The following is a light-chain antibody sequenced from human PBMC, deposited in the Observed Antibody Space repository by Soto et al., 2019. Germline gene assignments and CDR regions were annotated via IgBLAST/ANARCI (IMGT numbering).Light chain of an antibody. CDR1: RMCSVK. V-gene: IGKV3-15*01. Sequence: EIVMTQSPATLSVSPGERATLSCRASRMCSVKLSLYQQKPGQAPRLLIYGASTRATGIPARCSGSGSGTEFTLTISSLQSEDFAVYYCQQYNNWPQTFGQGTKVDIK. CDR2: GAS. J-gene: IGKJ1*01. CDR3: QQYNNWPQT.